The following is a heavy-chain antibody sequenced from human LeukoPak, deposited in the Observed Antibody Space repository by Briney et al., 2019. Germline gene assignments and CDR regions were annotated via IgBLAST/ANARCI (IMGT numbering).Heavy chain of an antibody. CDR3: ARDRGDSGYYYYYMDV. CDR2: ISSSSSYI. CDR1: GFTFSSYS. J-gene: IGHJ6*03. V-gene: IGHV3-21*01. Sequence: PGGSLRLSCAASGFTFSSYSMNWVRQAPGRGLEWVSSISSSSSYIYYADSAKGRFTISRDNAKNSLYLQMNSLRAEDTAVYYCARDRGDSGYYYYYMDVWGKGTTVTVSS. D-gene: IGHD4-17*01.